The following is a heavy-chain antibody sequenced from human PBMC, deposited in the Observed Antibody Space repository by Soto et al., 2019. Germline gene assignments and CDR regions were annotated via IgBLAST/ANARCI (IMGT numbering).Heavy chain of an antibody. D-gene: IGHD3-9*01. CDR2: INPSGGST. J-gene: IGHJ4*02. V-gene: IGHV1-46*03. CDR3: AREREGTVLRYFDWFDAPGY. CDR1: GYTFTSYY. Sequence: ASVKVSCKASGYTFTSYYMHWVRQAPGQGLEWMGIINPSGGSTSYAQKFQGRVTMTRDTSTSTVYMELSSLRSEDTAVYYCAREREGTVLRYFDWFDAPGYWGQGTLVTVSS.